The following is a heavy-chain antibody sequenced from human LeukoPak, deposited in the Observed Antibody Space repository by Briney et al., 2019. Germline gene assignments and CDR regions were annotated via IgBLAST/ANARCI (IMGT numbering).Heavy chain of an antibody. J-gene: IGHJ4*02. CDR2: IIPIFGTA. Sequence: GASVKVSCKASGGTFSSYAISRVRQAPGQGLEWMGGIIPIFGTANYAQKFQGRVTTTTDESTSTAYMELSSLRSEDTAVYYCARDGRLGASDYWGQGTLVTVSS. CDR3: ARDGRLGASDY. D-gene: IGHD1-26*01. CDR1: GGTFSSYA. V-gene: IGHV1-69*05.